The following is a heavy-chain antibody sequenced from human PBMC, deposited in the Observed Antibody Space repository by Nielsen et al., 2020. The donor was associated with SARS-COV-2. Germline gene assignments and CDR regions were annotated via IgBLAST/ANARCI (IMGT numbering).Heavy chain of an antibody. CDR1: GFTFNSYW. V-gene: IGHV3-74*01. CDR3: SRLRDGGYYFDTGPFDY. Sequence: GESLKISCAASGFTFNSYWMHWVRRGPGRGLVWVSRINNDGSRTNYADSVKGRFTISRDNTKNTVYLQMNSLRAEDTAVYYCSRLRDGGYYFDTGPFDYWGQGTPVTVSS. J-gene: IGHJ4*02. CDR2: INNDGSRT. D-gene: IGHD2/OR15-2a*01.